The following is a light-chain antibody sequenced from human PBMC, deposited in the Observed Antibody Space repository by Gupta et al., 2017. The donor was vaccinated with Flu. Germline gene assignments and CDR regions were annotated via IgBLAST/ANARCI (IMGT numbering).Light chain of an antibody. J-gene: IGLJ1*01. V-gene: IGLV1-44*01. CDR1: SSNIGPNT. CDR2: DND. CDR3: AAWDDRLHAYV. Sequence: QSVVTQPPSASGTPGQRFTVSCSGSSSNIGPNTVTWYQLLPGTAPKLLIYDNDQRPSGVPDRFSGSKSGSSASLVISGLRSEDEADFFCAAWDDRLHAYVFGTGTKVTVL.